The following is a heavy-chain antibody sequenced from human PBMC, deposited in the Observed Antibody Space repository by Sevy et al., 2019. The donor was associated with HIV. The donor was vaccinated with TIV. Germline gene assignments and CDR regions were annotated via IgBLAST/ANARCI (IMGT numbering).Heavy chain of an antibody. D-gene: IGHD6-13*01. J-gene: IGHJ5*02. CDR3: ATSCSGYGGKWFDP. V-gene: IGHV3-15*01. CDR2: IKSKTDGGKT. CDR1: GFTFSNAW. Sequence: GGSLRLSCAASGFTFSNAWMSWVRQAPGKGLEWVGRIKSKTDGGKTDYAAPVKGRFTISREDSKNTLYLQMNSLKTEDTAIYYCATSCSGYGGKWFDPWGQGTLVTVSS.